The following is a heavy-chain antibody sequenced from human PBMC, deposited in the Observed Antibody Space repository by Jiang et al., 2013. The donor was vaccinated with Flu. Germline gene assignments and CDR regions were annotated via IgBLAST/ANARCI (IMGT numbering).Heavy chain of an antibody. CDR3: ARDQKWKPRRGY. D-gene: IGHD1-26*01. J-gene: IGHJ4*02. CDR1: GYSISSGYY. V-gene: IGHV4-38-2*02. Sequence: LLKPSETLSLTCTVSGYSISSGYYWGWIRQPPGMGLEWIGSIYHSGNTYFEPSLKSRVTIPVDTSKNQFSLKLSSVTAADTALYYCARDQKWKPRRGYWGQGTLVTVSS. CDR2: IYHSGNT.